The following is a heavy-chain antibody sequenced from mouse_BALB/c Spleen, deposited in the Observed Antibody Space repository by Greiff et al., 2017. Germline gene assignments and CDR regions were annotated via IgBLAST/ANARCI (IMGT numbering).Heavy chain of an antibody. CDR3: ARPYDYDVCYFDY. CDR1: GYTFTSYW. Sequence: QVQLQQPGAELVKPGASVKLSCKASGYTFTSYWMHWVKQRSGQGLEWIGEIDPSDSYTNYNQKFKGKATLTVDKSSSTAYMQLSSLTSEDSAVYYCARPYDYDVCYFDYWGQGTTLTVSS. CDR2: IDPSDSYT. V-gene: IGHV1-69*02. J-gene: IGHJ2*01. D-gene: IGHD2-4*01.